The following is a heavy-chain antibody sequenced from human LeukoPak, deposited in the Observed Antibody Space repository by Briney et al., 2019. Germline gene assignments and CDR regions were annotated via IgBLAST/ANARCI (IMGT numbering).Heavy chain of an antibody. CDR3: ARSEGGGYDSYYYYYGMDV. V-gene: IGHV7-4-1*02. CDR1: GGTFTSYA. J-gene: IGHJ6*02. Sequence: ASVKVSCKASGGTFTSYAMNWVRQAPGQGLEWMGWINTNTGNPTYAQGFTGRFVFSLDTSVSTAYLQISSLKAEDTAVYYCARSEGGGYDSYYYYYGMDVWGQGTTVTVSS. D-gene: IGHD5-12*01. CDR2: INTNTGNP.